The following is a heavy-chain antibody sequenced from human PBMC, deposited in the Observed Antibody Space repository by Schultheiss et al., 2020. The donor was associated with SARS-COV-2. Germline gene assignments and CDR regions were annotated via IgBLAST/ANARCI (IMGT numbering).Heavy chain of an antibody. J-gene: IGHJ4*02. D-gene: IGHD5-24*01. Sequence: SETLSLTCTVSGVSISGSGYFWAWIRQPPGKGLEWIGTIYYSGSTYYNPSLKSRVTISVDTSKNQFSLKLSSVTAADTAVYYCARDGYTVFDYWGQGTLVTVSS. CDR2: IYYSGST. CDR3: ARDGYTVFDY. CDR1: GVSISGSGYF. V-gene: IGHV4-39*07.